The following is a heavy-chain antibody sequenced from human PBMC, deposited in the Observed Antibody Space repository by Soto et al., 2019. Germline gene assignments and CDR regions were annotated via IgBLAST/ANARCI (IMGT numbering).Heavy chain of an antibody. D-gene: IGHD2-15*01. CDR2: IYYSGST. CDR1: GGSISSSSYY. CDR3: ARQVGPGGWTNFDY. J-gene: IGHJ4*02. Sequence: SETLSLTCTVSGGSISSSSYYWGWIRQPPGKGLEWIGSIYYSGSTYYNPSLKSRVTISVDTSKNQFSLKLSSVTAADTAVYYYARQVGPGGWTNFDYWGQGTLVTVSS. V-gene: IGHV4-39*01.